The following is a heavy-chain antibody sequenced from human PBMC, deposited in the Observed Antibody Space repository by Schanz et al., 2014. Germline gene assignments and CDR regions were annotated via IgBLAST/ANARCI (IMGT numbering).Heavy chain of an antibody. CDR1: GFTFRSYG. D-gene: IGHD1-26*01. V-gene: IGHV3-33*06. Sequence: QVQLVESGGGVVQPGRSLRLSCAASGFTFRSYGMHWVRQAPGKGLEWVAVIWYDGNNKFYADSVKGRFTTSRDNSKNTMYLQMNSLRAEDTAVYYCVKDLQRELLRDDHYYGMDVWGQGTTVTVSS. CDR3: VKDLQRELLRDDHYYGMDV. J-gene: IGHJ6*02. CDR2: IWYDGNNK.